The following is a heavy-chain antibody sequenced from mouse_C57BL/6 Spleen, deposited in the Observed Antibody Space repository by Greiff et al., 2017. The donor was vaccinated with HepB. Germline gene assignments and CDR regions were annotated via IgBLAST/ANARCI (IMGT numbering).Heavy chain of an antibody. CDR3: TLWLLREGLSLFDY. V-gene: IGHV1-15*01. J-gene: IGHJ2*01. Sequence: QVQLKQSGAELVRPGASVTLSCKASGYTFTDYEMHWVKQTPVHGLEWIGAIDPETGGTAYNQKFKGKAILTADKSSSTAYMELRSLTSEDSAVYYCTLWLLREGLSLFDYWGQGTTLTVSS. CDR1: GYTFTDYE. CDR2: IDPETGGT. D-gene: IGHD2-3*01.